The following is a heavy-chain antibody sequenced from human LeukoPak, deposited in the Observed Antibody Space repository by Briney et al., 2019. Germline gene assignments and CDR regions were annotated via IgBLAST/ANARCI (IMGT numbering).Heavy chain of an antibody. D-gene: IGHD6-19*01. CDR1: GGSISSGSYY. CDR3: ARIAPPYSGWYDDY. Sequence: PSETLSLTCTVSGGSISSGSYYWSWIRQPAGKGLEWVGRIYTSGSTNYNPSLESRATISVDTSKNQFSLKLNSVTAADTAVYYCARIAPPYSGWYDDYWGQGTLVTVSS. CDR2: IYTSGST. V-gene: IGHV4-61*02. J-gene: IGHJ4*02.